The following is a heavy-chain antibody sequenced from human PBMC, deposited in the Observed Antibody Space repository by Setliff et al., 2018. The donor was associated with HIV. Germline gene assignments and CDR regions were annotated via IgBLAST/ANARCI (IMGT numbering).Heavy chain of an antibody. CDR2: IYTSGST. CDR1: GGSISSGTYY. Sequence: LSLTCTVSGGSISSGTYYWSRVRQPAGKGLEWIGRIYTSGSTNYNPSLKSRVTISLDTSKNQFSLKLSSVTAADTAVYYCARENGRTNYYYYYGMDVWGQGTTVTVSS. V-gene: IGHV4-61*02. CDR3: ARENGRTNYYYYYGMDV. J-gene: IGHJ6*02.